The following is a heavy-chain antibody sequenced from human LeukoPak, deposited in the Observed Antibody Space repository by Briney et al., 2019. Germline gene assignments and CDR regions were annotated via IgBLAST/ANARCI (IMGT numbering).Heavy chain of an antibody. CDR3: AKSSYYDIAFDI. CDR1: GFTFDDYA. Sequence: PGRSLRLSCAASGFTFDDYAMHWVRQAPGKGLEWVSSISWNSGSIGYADSVKGRFTISRDNAKNSLYLQMNSLRAEDTALYYCAKSSYYDIAFDIWGQGTMVTVSS. J-gene: IGHJ3*02. V-gene: IGHV3-9*01. D-gene: IGHD3-22*01. CDR2: ISWNSGSI.